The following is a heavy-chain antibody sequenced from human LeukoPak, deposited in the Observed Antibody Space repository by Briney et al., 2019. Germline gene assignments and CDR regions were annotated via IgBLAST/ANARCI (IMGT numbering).Heavy chain of an antibody. D-gene: IGHD2-15*01. Sequence: GGSLRLSCAASGFTFSNAWMSWVRQAPGKGLEWVAVISYDGSNKYYADSVKGRFTISRDNSKNTLYLQMNSLRAEDTAVYYCARDRDCSGGSCYSTLFDYWGQGTLVTVSS. CDR1: GFTFSNAW. CDR3: ARDRDCSGGSCYSTLFDY. J-gene: IGHJ4*02. V-gene: IGHV3-30-3*01. CDR2: ISYDGSNK.